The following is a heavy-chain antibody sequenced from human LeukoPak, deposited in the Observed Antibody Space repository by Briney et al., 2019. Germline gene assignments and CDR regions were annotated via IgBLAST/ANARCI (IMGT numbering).Heavy chain of an antibody. Sequence: PGGSLRLSCAASGFTFDDYGMSWVRQAPGKGLEWVSGINWNGGSTGYADSVKGRFTISRDNSKNMLYLQMNSLRAEDTAVYYCAKDARITMIVVVRGARPYYFDYWGQGTLVTVSS. CDR2: INWNGGST. J-gene: IGHJ4*02. CDR1: GFTFDDYG. V-gene: IGHV3-20*04. CDR3: AKDARITMIVVVRGARPYYFDY. D-gene: IGHD3-22*01.